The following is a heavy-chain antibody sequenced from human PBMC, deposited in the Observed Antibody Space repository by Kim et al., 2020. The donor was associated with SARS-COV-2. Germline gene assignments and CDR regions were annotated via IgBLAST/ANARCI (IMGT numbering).Heavy chain of an antibody. CDR3: ARDETQQLVKVDYYGMDV. CDR2: IIPIFGTA. J-gene: IGHJ6*02. V-gene: IGHV1-69*13. CDR1: GGTFSSYA. D-gene: IGHD6-13*01. Sequence: SVKVSCKASGGTFSSYAISWVRQAPGQGLEWMGGIIPIFGTANYAQKFQGRVTITADESTSTAYMELSSLRSEDTAVYYCARDETQQLVKVDYYGMDVWGQGTTVTVSS.